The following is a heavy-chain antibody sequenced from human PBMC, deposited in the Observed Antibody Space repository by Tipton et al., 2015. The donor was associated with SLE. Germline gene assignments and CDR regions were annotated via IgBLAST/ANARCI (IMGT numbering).Heavy chain of an antibody. Sequence: TLSLTCVVSGGSISSVGYYWSWIRQLPGKGLEWIGHIYDSGTTFYNPSLKSRVTISIGTSNNQFSLKVTSVTAADTAVYYCARSEYSSGLIDYWGQGTLVTVSS. D-gene: IGHD6-19*01. CDR3: ARSEYSSGLIDY. CDR2: IYDSGTT. J-gene: IGHJ4*02. V-gene: IGHV4-31*11. CDR1: GGSISSVGYY.